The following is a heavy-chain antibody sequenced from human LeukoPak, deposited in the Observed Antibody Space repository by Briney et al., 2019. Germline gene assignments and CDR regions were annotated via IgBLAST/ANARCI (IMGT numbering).Heavy chain of an antibody. CDR2: IIPKFGAA. CDR3: ARGIYYDSGSHPPYLDY. CDR1: GGIFSRDA. Sequence: SVKVSCKASGGIFSRDANNWVRQAPGQGLEWMGGIIPKFGAANYAQKFQGRLMITADESTSTAYMELNSLRSDDTAVYYCARGIYYDSGSHPPYLDYWGQGTLVTVSS. J-gene: IGHJ4*02. D-gene: IGHD3-10*01. V-gene: IGHV1-69*01.